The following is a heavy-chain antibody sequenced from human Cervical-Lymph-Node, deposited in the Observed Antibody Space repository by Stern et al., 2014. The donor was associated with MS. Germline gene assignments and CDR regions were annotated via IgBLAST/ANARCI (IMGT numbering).Heavy chain of an antibody. D-gene: IGHD3-10*01. CDR2: IYYTGST. J-gene: IGHJ4*02. CDR1: GGSISGYY. V-gene: IGHV4-59*01. CDR3: ARSPGIYFDY. Sequence: QLKLQESGPGLVKPSETLSLTCTVSGGSISGYYWSWIRQPPGKGLEWIGYIYYTGSTTYNPSLKSRLTISVDTSKNQFSLKLSSVTAVDTAVYYCARSPGIYFDYWGQGILVTVSS.